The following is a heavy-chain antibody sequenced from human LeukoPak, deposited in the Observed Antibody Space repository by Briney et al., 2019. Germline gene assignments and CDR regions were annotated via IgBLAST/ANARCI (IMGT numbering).Heavy chain of an antibody. CDR2: IKQDGSEK. V-gene: IGHV3-7*01. J-gene: IGHJ4*02. CDR1: GFTFSSYW. Sequence: PGGSLRLSCAASGFTFSSYWMSWVRQAPGKGLEWVANIKQDGSEKYYVDSVKGRFTISRDNAKNSLYQQMNSLRAEDTAVYYCARVTNYYDSSGYYLLDYWGQGTLVTVSS. CDR3: ARVTNYYDSSGYYLLDY. D-gene: IGHD3-22*01.